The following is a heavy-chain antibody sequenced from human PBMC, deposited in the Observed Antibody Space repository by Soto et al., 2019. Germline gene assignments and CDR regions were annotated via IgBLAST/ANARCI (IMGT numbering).Heavy chain of an antibody. CDR3: ARDVGEYCGGDWGENWFDP. CDR2: VIPIFGTA. J-gene: IGHJ5*02. V-gene: IGHV1-69*19. Sequence: QVQLVQSGAEVKKPGSSGKVSCKASGGTFSSYAISWVRQAPGQGLEWMGGVIPIFGTANYAQKFQGRVKITADEYKSKVYMEVSSLRSEDTAVYYCARDVGEYCGGDWGENWFDPWGQGTLVTVSS. CDR1: GGTFSSYA. D-gene: IGHD2-21*02.